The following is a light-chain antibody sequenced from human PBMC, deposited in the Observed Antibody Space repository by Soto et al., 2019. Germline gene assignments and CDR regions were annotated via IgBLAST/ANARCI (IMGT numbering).Light chain of an antibody. CDR1: SSDVGGYNY. CDR3: CSYAGSSYV. V-gene: IGLV2-11*01. CDR2: DVS. Sequence: QSVLTQPRSVSGSPGQSVTISCTGTSSDVGGYNYVSWYQQHPGKAPKLMIYDVSKRPSGIPDRVSGSKSGNTASLTISGLQAEDEADYYCCSYAGSSYVFGTGTKVTVL. J-gene: IGLJ1*01.